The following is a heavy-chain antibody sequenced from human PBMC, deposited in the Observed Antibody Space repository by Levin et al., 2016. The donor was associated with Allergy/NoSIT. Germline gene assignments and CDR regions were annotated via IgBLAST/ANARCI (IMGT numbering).Heavy chain of an antibody. V-gene: IGHV1-3*01. J-gene: IGHJ4*02. CDR2: INGGNANT. D-gene: IGHD4-17*01. CDR3: ARMKHDYATTQEFDY. Sequence: WVRQAPGQRLEWMGWINGGNANTKYSEKFQGRVTITRDTSASTVYMQLSSLTSEDTAIYYCARMKHDYATTQEFDYWGQGTLVTVSS.